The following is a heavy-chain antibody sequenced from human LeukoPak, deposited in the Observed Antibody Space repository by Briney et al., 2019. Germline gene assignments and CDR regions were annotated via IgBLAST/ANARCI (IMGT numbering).Heavy chain of an antibody. CDR2: ISSSSSYI. J-gene: IGHJ4*02. D-gene: IGHD3-3*01. V-gene: IGHV3-21*01. CDR3: ARFLEWLLDY. Sequence: GGSLRLSCAASGFTFSSYSMNWVRQAPGKGLEWVSSISSSSSYIYYADSAKGRFTISRDNAKNSLYLQMNSLRAEDTAVYYCARFLEWLLDYWGQGTLVTVSS. CDR1: GFTFSSYS.